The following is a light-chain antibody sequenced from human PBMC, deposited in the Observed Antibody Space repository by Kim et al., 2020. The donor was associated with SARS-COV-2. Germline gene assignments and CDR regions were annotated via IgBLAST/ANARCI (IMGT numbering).Light chain of an antibody. Sequence: LSPGKTATLSCRASQVVSNNYLAWYQQKPGQAPSLLIYGASKRTTDFPDRFSGSGSGTDFTLTIDRLEPEDFAVYFCQQYGASPYSFGQGTKLEI. CDR2: GAS. J-gene: IGKJ2*03. CDR1: QVVSNNY. V-gene: IGKV3-20*01. CDR3: QQYGASPYS.